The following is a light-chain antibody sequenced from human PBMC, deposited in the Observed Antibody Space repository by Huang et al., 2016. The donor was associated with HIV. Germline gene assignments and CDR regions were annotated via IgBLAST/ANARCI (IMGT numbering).Light chain of an antibody. Sequence: DIVMTQSPDSLAVSLGERATMNRKSSQSVLYSSNNKNYLAWYQQKPGQPPKLLIYWASTRESGVPDRFSGSGSGTDFTLTISSLQAEDVAVYYCQQYYSAWTFGQGTKVEIK. CDR2: WAS. J-gene: IGKJ1*01. CDR1: QSVLYSSNNKNY. CDR3: QQYYSAWT. V-gene: IGKV4-1*01.